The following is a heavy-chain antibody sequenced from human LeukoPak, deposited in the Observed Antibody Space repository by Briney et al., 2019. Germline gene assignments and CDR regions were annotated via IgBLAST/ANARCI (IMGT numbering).Heavy chain of an antibody. J-gene: IGHJ4*02. CDR3: AQSSYSSSWLFDY. V-gene: IGHV3-21*01. CDR2: INSSGSYK. Sequence: GGSLRLSCAASGFTFRNYWMSWVRQAPGKGLEWVSNINSSGSYKYYVDSVEGRFDISRDNAKNSLYLQMNSLRAEDTAVYYCAQSSYSSSWLFDYWGQGTLVTVSS. D-gene: IGHD6-13*01. CDR1: GFTFRNYW.